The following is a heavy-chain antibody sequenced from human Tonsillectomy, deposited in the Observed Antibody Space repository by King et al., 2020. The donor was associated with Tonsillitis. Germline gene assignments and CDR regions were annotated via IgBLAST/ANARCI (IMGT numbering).Heavy chain of an antibody. Sequence: QLVQSGAEVKEPGASVKVSCKASGYTFTSFTIHWVRQAPGQRLEGMGWINVGNDNTKYSQKFQGRVAITRDTSASTACMELSRLRSEDTAIYYCARGDMAAPFLNYFDYWGQGTLVTVSS. V-gene: IGHV1-3*01. CDR1: GYTFTSFT. CDR2: INVGNDNT. D-gene: IGHD6-13*01. CDR3: ARGDMAAPFLNYFDY. J-gene: IGHJ4*02.